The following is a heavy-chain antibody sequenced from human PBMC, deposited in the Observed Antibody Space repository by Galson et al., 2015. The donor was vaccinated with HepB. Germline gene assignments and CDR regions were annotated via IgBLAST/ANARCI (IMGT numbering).Heavy chain of an antibody. Sequence: SLRLSCAVSGFNFSRFWMSWVRQAPGKGLEWVANINQDGSETYFEDSMRGRFTISRDNSKNSLGLHMNSPRVEDTAVYYGARAEVFLRRGYPFYYGLDVWGHGTTVTVSS. CDR2: INQDGSET. CDR3: ARAEVFLRRGYPFYYGLDV. CDR1: GFNFSRFW. D-gene: IGHD3-16*01. V-gene: IGHV3-7*01. J-gene: IGHJ6*02.